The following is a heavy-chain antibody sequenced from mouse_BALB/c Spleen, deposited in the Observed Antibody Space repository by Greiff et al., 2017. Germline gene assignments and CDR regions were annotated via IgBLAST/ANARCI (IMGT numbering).Heavy chain of an antibody. CDR3: ARQREWGSSGYVEVYYAMDY. Sequence: EVQLVESGGDLVKPGGSLKLSCAASGFTFSSYGMSWVRQTPDKRLEWVATISSGGSYTYYPDSVKGRFTISRDNAKNTLYLQMSSLKSEDTAMYYCARQREWGSSGYVEVYYAMDYWGQGTSVTVSS. CDR1: GFTFSSYG. CDR2: ISSGGSYT. D-gene: IGHD3-1*01. V-gene: IGHV5-6*01. J-gene: IGHJ4*01.